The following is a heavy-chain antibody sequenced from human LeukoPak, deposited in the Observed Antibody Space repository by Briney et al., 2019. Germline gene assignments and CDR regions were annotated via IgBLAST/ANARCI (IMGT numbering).Heavy chain of an antibody. V-gene: IGHV4-39*01. CDR2: IYYSGST. J-gene: IGHJ4*02. Sequence: SETLSLTCTVSGGSISSSSYYWGWIRQPPGKGLGWIGSIYYSGSTFYNPSLKSRVTISVDTSKNQFSLKLSSATAADTAVYYCARPTMAPYYFGYWGQGTLVTVSS. CDR1: GGSISSSSYY. D-gene: IGHD3-10*01. CDR3: ARPTMAPYYFGY.